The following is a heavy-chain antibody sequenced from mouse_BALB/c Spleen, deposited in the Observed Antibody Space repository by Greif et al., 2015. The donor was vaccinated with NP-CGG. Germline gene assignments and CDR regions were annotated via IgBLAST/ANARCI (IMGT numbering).Heavy chain of an antibody. Sequence: EVKLMESGGGLVKPGGSLKLSCAASGFTFSSYTMSWVRQTPEKRLEWVATISSGGSYTYYPDSVKGRFTISRDNAKNAVFVQMRSLKSEDTAIYYCTRGGGPPYAIDYWCQGTSVPLST. CDR1: GFTFSSYT. V-gene: IGHV5-6-4*01. J-gene: IGHJ4*01. CDR2: ISSGGSYT. CDR3: TRGGGPPYAIDY.